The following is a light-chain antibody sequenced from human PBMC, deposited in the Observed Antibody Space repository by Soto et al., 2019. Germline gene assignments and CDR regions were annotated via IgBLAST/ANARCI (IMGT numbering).Light chain of an antibody. CDR1: QSVSSN. V-gene: IGKV3-15*01. Sequence: EIVMTQSPSTLAVSPGERATLSCRASQSVSSNLVWYQQKPFQASRLLIYCASTIAAGIPARFSGSGSGTEFTLNIISLQSENFAFDYCQQNNKCPPSITFGQGTRLEIK. CDR2: CAS. CDR3: QQNNKCPPSIT. J-gene: IGKJ5*01.